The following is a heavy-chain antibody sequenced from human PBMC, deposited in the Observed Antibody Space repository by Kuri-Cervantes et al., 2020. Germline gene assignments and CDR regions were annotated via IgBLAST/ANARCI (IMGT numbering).Heavy chain of an antibody. CDR3: ARGGVRGVIDGFDI. J-gene: IGHJ3*02. CDR2: ISSSSSPI. Sequence: GESLKISCEASGFTFNTYYMSWVRQAPGRGLEWLSLISSSSSPIYYADSVRGRFTSSRDNAKNALYLQMNSLRAEDTAVYYCARGGVRGVIDGFDIWGQGTTVTVSS. CDR1: GFTFNTYY. V-gene: IGHV3-48*01. D-gene: IGHD3-10*01.